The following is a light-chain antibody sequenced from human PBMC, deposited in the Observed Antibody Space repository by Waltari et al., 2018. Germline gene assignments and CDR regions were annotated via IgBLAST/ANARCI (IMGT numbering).Light chain of an antibody. CDR1: QTVLYSSDNNNY. CDR2: WAS. J-gene: IGKJ1*01. V-gene: IGKV4-1*01. CDR3: QQYYDTPRT. Sequence: DIVMTQSPDSLVVSLGERATINCKSSQTVLYSSDNNNYLAWYQQKLGQPPKLLIYWASTRASGVPDRFSGSGSWTDFTLTISSLQAEDVAVYYCQQYYDTPRTFGQGTRVEIK.